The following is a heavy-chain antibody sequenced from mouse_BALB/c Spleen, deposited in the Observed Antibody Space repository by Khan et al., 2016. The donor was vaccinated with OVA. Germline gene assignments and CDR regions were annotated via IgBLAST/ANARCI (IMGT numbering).Heavy chain of an antibody. D-gene: IGHD1-1*01. CDR3: TRLAYYYNSEGFAY. V-gene: IGHV5-6*01. CDR2: ISSGGSYT. Sequence: EVELVESGGDLVKPGGSLKLSCATSGFTFSTYGMSWVRQTPDKRLEWVAAISSGGSYTYYPGSVKGRFTISSDNANNTLYLQMSSLKSEDTAIYYCTRLAYYYNSEGFAYWGQGTLVTGSA. J-gene: IGHJ3*01. CDR1: GFTFSTYG.